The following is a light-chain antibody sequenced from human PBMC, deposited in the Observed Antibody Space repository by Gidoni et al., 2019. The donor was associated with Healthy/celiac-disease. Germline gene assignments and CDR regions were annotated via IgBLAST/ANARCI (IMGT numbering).Light chain of an antibody. J-gene: IGKJ4*01. CDR2: DAS. CDR3: QQYDNLPLT. Sequence: IRMTQSPSSWSASVGDSVTITCKASQDISNYLNWYQLKPGKAPKLLIYDASNLETGVPSRFSGSGSGTDFTFPISSLQPEDIATYYCQQYDNLPLTFGGGTKVEIK. V-gene: IGKV1-33*01. CDR1: QDISNY.